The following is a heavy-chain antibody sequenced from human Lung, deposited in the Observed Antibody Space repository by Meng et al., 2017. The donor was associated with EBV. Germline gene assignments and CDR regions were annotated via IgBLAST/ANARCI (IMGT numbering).Heavy chain of an antibody. CDR2: TYYRSKWYN. J-gene: IGHJ2*01. CDR3: ARGATSVFDL. V-gene: IGHV6-1*01. CDR1: GDSVSSSSAA. Sequence: QVQLQSSGPGLVKPSPTLPLSVVISGDSVSSSSAAWTWIRQSPSRGLEWLGRTYYRSKWYNDYAVFVKSRITINPDTSKNQFSLQLNSVTPEDTAVYYCARGATSVFDLWGRGTLVTVSS.